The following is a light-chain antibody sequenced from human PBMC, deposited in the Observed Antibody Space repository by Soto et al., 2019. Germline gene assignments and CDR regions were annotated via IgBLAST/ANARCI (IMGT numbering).Light chain of an antibody. Sequence: EIVMTQSPATLSVSPEERATLSCRASQSVSNNLAWYQKKPGQAPRLLIYGASTRATGIPARFSGGGSGTEFTLTISSLQSEDFPVYYCHQYNNWWTFGQGTRVEIK. CDR1: QSVSNN. CDR2: GAS. V-gene: IGKV3-15*01. J-gene: IGKJ1*01. CDR3: HQYNNWWT.